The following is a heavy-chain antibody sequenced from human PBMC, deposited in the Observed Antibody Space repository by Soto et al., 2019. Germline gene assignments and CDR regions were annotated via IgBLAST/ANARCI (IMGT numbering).Heavy chain of an antibody. CDR2: IYHSGSI. CDR3: TTSQMGEYFDN. Sequence: SETLSLTCAVSGDSITSTHWWSWVRQPPGKGLELIGEIYHSGSINYSPSLKSRAVISADRSKNEFSLSLNSVTAADTAVYYCTTSQMGEYFDNWGQGTLVTVSS. D-gene: IGHD1-26*01. J-gene: IGHJ4*02. V-gene: IGHV4-4*02. CDR1: GDSITSTHW.